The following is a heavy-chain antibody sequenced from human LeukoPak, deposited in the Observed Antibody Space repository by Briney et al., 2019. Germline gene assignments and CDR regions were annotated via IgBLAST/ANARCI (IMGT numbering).Heavy chain of an antibody. J-gene: IGHJ4*02. CDR3: ARGTTSGYSSGWTFDY. Sequence: SETLSLTCAVYGGSFSGYYWSWIRQPPGKGLEWIGEINHSGSTNYNPSLKSRVTISVDTSKNQFSLKLSSVTAADTAVYYCARGTTSGYSSGWTFDYWGQGTLVTVSS. V-gene: IGHV4-34*01. CDR1: GGSFSGYY. D-gene: IGHD6-19*01. CDR2: INHSGST.